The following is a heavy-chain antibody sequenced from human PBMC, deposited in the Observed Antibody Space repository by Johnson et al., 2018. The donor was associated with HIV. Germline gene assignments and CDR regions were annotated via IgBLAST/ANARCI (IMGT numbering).Heavy chain of an antibody. V-gene: IGHV3-11*04. J-gene: IGHJ3*02. D-gene: IGHD3-3*01. CDR1: GFTFSDYY. Sequence: QVLLVESGGGLVKPGGSLRLSCAASGFTFSDYYMSWIRQAPGTGLEWVSYISSSGSTIYYADSVKGQFTISSDNSKNTLHRQMNSLRVEDTAMYYCARGQILEWLSGDGFDMWGQGTMVTVYS. CDR3: ARGQILEWLSGDGFDM. CDR2: ISSSGSTI.